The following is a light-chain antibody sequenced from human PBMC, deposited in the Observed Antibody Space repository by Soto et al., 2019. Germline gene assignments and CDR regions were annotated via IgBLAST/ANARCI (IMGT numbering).Light chain of an antibody. Sequence: DIVMTQSPLSLPVTPGEPASISCRSSQSLLHSNGYNYLDWYLQKPGQSPQLLIYLGSNRASGVPDRFSGSGSGTDFTLKISRVEAEDVGVYYCMQVTQFPPTFGGGTKVDIK. CDR2: LGS. CDR1: QSLLHSNGYNY. CDR3: MQVTQFPPT. J-gene: IGKJ4*01. V-gene: IGKV2-28*01.